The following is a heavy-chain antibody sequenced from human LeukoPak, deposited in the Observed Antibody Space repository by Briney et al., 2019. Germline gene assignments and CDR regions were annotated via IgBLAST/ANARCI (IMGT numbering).Heavy chain of an antibody. V-gene: IGHV5-51*01. J-gene: IGHJ4*02. Sequence: GESLKISCKGSGYSFTTYWIGWVRQMPGKGLEWMGIIYPGDSDTRYSPSFQGQVTIPADKSISTAYLQWNSLKASDTAMYYCARHEGGDIVVVSGFEYRGQGTLVTVSS. D-gene: IGHD2-2*01. CDR2: IYPGDSDT. CDR3: ARHEGGDIVVVSGFEY. CDR1: GYSFTTYW.